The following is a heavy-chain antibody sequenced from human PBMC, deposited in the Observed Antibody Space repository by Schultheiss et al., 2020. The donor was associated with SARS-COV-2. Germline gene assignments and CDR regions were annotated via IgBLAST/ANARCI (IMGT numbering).Heavy chain of an antibody. CDR2: IYHSGST. Sequence: SETLSLTCTVSGGSISSGGYYWSWIRQPPGKGLEWIGYIYHSGSTYYNPSLKSRVTISVDTSKNQFSLKLSSVTAEDTAVYYCARDNVVATEFYYYYGMDVWGQGTTVTVSS. D-gene: IGHD5-12*01. CDR3: ARDNVVATEFYYYYGMDV. CDR1: GGSISSGGYY. J-gene: IGHJ6*02. V-gene: IGHV4-30-4*01.